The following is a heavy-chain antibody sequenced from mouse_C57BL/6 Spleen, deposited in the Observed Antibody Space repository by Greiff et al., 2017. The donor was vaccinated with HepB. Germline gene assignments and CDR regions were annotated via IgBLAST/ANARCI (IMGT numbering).Heavy chain of an antibody. J-gene: IGHJ1*03. V-gene: IGHV5-12*01. CDR3: ARGGLRLYFDV. CDR1: GFTFSDYY. D-gene: IGHD2-2*01. Sequence: EVMLVESGGGLVQPGGSLKLSCAASGFTFSDYYMYWVRQTPEKRLEWVAYISNGGGSTYYPDTVKGRFTISRDNAKNTLYLQMSRLKSEDTAMYYCARGGLRLYFDVWGTGTTVTVSS. CDR2: ISNGGGST.